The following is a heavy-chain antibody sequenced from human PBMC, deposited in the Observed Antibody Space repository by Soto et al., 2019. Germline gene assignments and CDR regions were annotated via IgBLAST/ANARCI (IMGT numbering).Heavy chain of an antibody. CDR3: ARSSIEPRVFMYPFDS. J-gene: IGHJ4*02. Sequence: PSETLSLTYTVSGDTITSSRHYWSWIRQPPGKGLDCLAKIYYDGNTYYNPSLKSRVAISLDTSKNQFSLRLNSVTAADSAVYYCARSSIEPRVFMYPFDSWGQGTLVTVSA. D-gene: IGHD6-6*01. V-gene: IGHV4-39*01. CDR2: IYYDGNT. CDR1: GDTITSSRHY.